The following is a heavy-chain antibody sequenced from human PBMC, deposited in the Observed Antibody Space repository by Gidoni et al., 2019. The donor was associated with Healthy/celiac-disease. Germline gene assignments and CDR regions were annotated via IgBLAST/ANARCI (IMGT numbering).Heavy chain of an antibody. D-gene: IGHD3-16*01. CDR3: ARGRLHLGELFPDYFDY. CDR2: MNPNSGNT. J-gene: IGHJ4*02. V-gene: IGHV1-8*01. Sequence: QVQLVQSGAEVKKPGASVKVSCKASGYTFTSYDINWVRQATGQGLEWMGWMNPNSGNTGYAQKFQGRVTMTRNTSISTAYMELSSLRSEDTAVYYCARGRLHLGELFPDYFDYWGQGTLVTVSS. CDR1: GYTFTSYD.